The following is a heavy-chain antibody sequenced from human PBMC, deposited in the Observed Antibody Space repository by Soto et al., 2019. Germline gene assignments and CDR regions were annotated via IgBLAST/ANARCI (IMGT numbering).Heavy chain of an antibody. D-gene: IGHD5-18*01. Sequence: QVQLVQSGAEVKKPGSSVKVSCKASGGTFSSYAISWVRQAPGQGLEWMGGIIPIFGTANYAQKFQGRVTITADESTSTAYMELSSLRSEDTAVYYCASPTAMVKEYYYYDGMDVWGQGTTVTVSS. CDR2: IIPIFGTA. CDR3: ASPTAMVKEYYYYDGMDV. V-gene: IGHV1-69*01. CDR1: GGTFSSYA. J-gene: IGHJ6*02.